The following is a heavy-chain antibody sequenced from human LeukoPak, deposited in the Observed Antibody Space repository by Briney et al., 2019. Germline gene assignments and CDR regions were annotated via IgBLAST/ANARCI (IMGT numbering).Heavy chain of an antibody. CDR3: ARQPNWNYDAFDF. J-gene: IGHJ3*01. CDR1: GGSISSYY. D-gene: IGHD1-7*01. CDR2: IYYSGST. V-gene: IGHV4-59*08. Sequence: PSETLSLTCTVSGGSISSYYWSWIRQPPGKGLEWIGDIYYSGSTNYNPSLKSRVTISVDTSKNQFSLRPSSVTAADTAVYYCARQPNWNYDAFDFWGQGTMVTVSS.